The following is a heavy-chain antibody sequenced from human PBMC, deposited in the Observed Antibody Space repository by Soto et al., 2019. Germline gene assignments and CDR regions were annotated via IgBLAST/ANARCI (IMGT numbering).Heavy chain of an antibody. CDR3: ASSYSYGSNWFDP. D-gene: IGHD5-18*01. CDR2: IYPGDSDT. J-gene: IGHJ5*02. V-gene: IGHV5-51*01. CDR1: GYSFTSYW. Sequence: PGESLKISSKGSGYSFTSYWIGWVRQMPGKGLEWMGIIYPGDSDTRYSPSFQGQVTISADKSISTAYLQWSSLKASDTAMYYCASSYSYGSNWFDPWGQGTLVTVSS.